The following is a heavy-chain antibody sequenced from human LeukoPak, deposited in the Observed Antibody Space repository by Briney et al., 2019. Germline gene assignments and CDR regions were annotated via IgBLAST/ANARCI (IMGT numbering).Heavy chain of an antibody. D-gene: IGHD3-16*01. J-gene: IGHJ3*02. CDR2: IDPSDSYT. CDR1: GYSFTTYW. V-gene: IGHV5-10-1*01. Sequence: GESLKIFFKGSGYSFTTYWISWVRQMPGKGLEWMGMIDPSDSYTNYSPSFQGHVTISADKSISTAYLQWSSLQASDTAMYYCARRLATVRSPFDIWGQGTMVTVSS. CDR3: ARRLATVRSPFDI.